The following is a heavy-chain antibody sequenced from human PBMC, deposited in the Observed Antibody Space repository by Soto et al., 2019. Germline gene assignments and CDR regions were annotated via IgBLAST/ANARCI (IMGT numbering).Heavy chain of an antibody. CDR1: GGTFSSYA. V-gene: IGHV1-69*12. J-gene: IGHJ4*02. CDR2: IIPIFGTA. Sequence: QVQLVQSGAEVKKPGSSVKVSCKASGGTFSSYAISWVRQAPGQGLEWMGGIIPIFGTANYAQKFQGRVTNPADESTSTGYMELRSLRSEATSVYYCARFQGREGELHHGVGYCVYWGQGPLVTVSS. CDR3: ARFQGREGELHHGVGYCVY. D-gene: IGHD1-26*01.